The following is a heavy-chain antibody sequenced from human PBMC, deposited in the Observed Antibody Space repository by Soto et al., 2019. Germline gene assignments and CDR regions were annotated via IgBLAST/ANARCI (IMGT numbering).Heavy chain of an antibody. J-gene: IGHJ4*02. D-gene: IGHD6-13*01. CDR1: GFTFSSYS. V-gene: IGHV3-21*01. CDR2: ISSSSSYI. Sequence: VQLVESGGGVVQPGRSLRLSCAASGFTFSSYSMNWVRQAPGKGLEWVSSISSSSSYIYYADSVKGRFTISRDNAKNSLYLQMNSLRAEDTAVYYCARGPYSSSWYYFDYWGQGTLVTVSS. CDR3: ARGPYSSSWYYFDY.